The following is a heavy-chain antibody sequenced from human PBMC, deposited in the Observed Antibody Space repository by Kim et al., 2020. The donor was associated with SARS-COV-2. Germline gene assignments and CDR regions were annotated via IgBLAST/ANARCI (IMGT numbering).Heavy chain of an antibody. CDR1: GGSISSYY. Sequence: SETLSLTCTVSGGSISSYYWSWIRQPPWKGLEWIGSIYYSGSTNYNPALKSRGTISADTSKNHFSLKLSSGIAADTAVYYCARGAWAVAVLFDYWGQGTLVTVSS. J-gene: IGHJ4*02. CDR2: IYYSGST. D-gene: IGHD6-19*01. V-gene: IGHV4-59*08. CDR3: ARGAWAVAVLFDY.